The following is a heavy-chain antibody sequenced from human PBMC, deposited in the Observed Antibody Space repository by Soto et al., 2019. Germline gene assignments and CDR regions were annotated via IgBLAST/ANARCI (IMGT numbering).Heavy chain of an antibody. V-gene: IGHV3-30-3*01. CDR3: ARGQHGLDH. CDR1: GFTFSSYA. CDR2: VSNDGRNK. Sequence: QVQLLESGGGVVQPGRSLRLSCAASGFTFSSYAMHWVRQPPGKGLEWVAVVSNDGRNKFYADSVRGRFTISRDNSKNTLYMEMDSLRAEDTAVFYCARGQHGLDHWGQGSLVLVSP. J-gene: IGHJ4*02. D-gene: IGHD2-8*01.